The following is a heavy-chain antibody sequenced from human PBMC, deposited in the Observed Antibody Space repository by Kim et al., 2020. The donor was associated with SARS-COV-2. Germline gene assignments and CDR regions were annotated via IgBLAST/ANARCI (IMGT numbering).Heavy chain of an antibody. CDR1: GYTFTGYY. D-gene: IGHD5-12*01. CDR3: ARVGNSGYVDAFDI. CDR2: INPNSGGT. J-gene: IGHJ3*02. Sequence: ASVKVSCKASGYTFTGYYMHWVRQAPGQGLEWMGWINPNSGGTNYAQKFQGWVTMTRDTSISTAYMELSRLRSDDTAVYYCARVGNSGYVDAFDIWGQGTMVTVSS. V-gene: IGHV1-2*04.